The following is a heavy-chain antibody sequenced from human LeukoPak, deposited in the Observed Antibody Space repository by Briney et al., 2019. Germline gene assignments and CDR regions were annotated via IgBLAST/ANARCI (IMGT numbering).Heavy chain of an antibody. V-gene: IGHV3-30*04. CDR1: GFTFSSYA. CDR2: ISYDGSNK. D-gene: IGHD3-10*01. J-gene: IGHJ4*02. Sequence: PGRSPRLSCAASGFTFSSYAMHWVRQAPGKGLEWVAVISYDGSNKYYADSVKGRFTISRDNSKNTLYLQMNSLRAEDTAVYYCARGPLLLWFGELLSPFDYWGQGTLVTVSS. CDR3: ARGPLLLWFGELLSPFDY.